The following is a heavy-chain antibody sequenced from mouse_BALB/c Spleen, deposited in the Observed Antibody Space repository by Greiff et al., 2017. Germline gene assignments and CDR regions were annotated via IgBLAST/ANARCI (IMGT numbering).Heavy chain of an antibody. D-gene: IGHD2-14*01. CDR1: GYSFTDYN. CDR2: INPYNGGT. J-gene: IGHJ2*01. CDR3: ARSSSNRYDGYFDY. Sequence: VQLQQSGPELVKPGASVKVSCKASGYSFTDYNMYWVKQSHGKSLEWIGLINPYNGGTSYNQKFKGKATLTVDKSSSTAYMELLSLTSEDSAVYYCARSSSNRYDGYFDYWGQGTTLTVSS. V-gene: IGHV1S135*01.